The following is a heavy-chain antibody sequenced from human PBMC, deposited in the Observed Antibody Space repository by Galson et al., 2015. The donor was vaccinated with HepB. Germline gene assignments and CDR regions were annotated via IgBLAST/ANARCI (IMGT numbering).Heavy chain of an antibody. CDR3: ANQPQETYYYDSSSTPGAFDI. D-gene: IGHD3-22*01. V-gene: IGHV3-7*03. CDR1: GFTFSSYW. Sequence: SLRLSCAASGFTFSSYWMSWVRQAPGKGLEWVANIKQDGSEKYYVDSVKGRFTISRDNAKNSLYLQMNSLRAEDTAVYYCANQPQETYYYDSSSTPGAFDIWGQGTMVTVSS. J-gene: IGHJ3*02. CDR2: IKQDGSEK.